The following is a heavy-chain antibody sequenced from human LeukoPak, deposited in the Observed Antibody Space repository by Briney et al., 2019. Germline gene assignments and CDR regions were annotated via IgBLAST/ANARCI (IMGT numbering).Heavy chain of an antibody. CDR2: IYYSGST. CDR1: GGSISSYY. J-gene: IGHJ5*02. CDR3: ARLHSSSFDP. Sequence: SETLSLTCTVSGGSISSYYWSWIRQPPGTGLEWIGHIYYSGSTNYNPSLNSRVTISVDTSKNQFSLKLTSLTAADTAVYYCARLHSSSFDPWGQGTLVTVSS. D-gene: IGHD6-6*01. V-gene: IGHV4-59*01.